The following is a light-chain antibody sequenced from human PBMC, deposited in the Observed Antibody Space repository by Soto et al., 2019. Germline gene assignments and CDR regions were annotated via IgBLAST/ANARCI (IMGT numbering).Light chain of an antibody. J-gene: IGLJ2*01. Sequence: QPVLTQPPSASGTPGQRVTISCSGSSSNIGSYYVFWYQQFPGTAPKLLMYGNNQRPSGVPDRFSVSKSGTSGSLAISGLRSEDEADYYCAAWDDSLSGVVFGGGTKLTVL. CDR3: AAWDDSLSGVV. CDR2: GNN. CDR1: SSNIGSYY. V-gene: IGLV1-47*01.